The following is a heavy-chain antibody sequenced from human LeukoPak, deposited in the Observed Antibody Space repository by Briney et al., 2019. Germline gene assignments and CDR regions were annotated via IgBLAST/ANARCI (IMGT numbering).Heavy chain of an antibody. CDR2: INPNSGGT. CDR3: ARGLKDCSSTSCYAEWDVRNYGMDV. Sequence: ASVKVSCKASGYTFTGYYMHWVRQAPGQGLEWMGWINPNSGGTNYAQKFQGRVTMTRDTSISTAYMELSRLRSDDTAVYYCARGLKDCSSTSCYAEWDVRNYGMDVWGQGTTATVSS. D-gene: IGHD2-2*01. V-gene: IGHV1-2*02. J-gene: IGHJ6*02. CDR1: GYTFTGYY.